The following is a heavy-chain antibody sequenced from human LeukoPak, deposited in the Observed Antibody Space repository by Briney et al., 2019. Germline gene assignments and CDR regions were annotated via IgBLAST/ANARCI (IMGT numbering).Heavy chain of an antibody. CDR2: IYYSGST. Sequence: SETLSLTCTVSGGSISSYYWSWLRQPPGKGLEWIGYIYYSGSTNYNPSLKSRVTISVDTSKNQFSLKLSSVTAADTAVYYCARRLGTYCSSTSCYADYYYYMDVWGKGTTVTISS. V-gene: IGHV4-59*01. J-gene: IGHJ6*03. D-gene: IGHD2-2*01. CDR3: ARRLGTYCSSTSCYADYYYYMDV. CDR1: GGSISSYY.